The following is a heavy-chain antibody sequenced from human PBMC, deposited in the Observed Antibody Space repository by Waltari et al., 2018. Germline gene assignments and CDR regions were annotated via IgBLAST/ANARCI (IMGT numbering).Heavy chain of an antibody. CDR3: SRDFGDYGGNFIHYGMDV. Sequence: VQLQESGPGLVKPSGTLSLTCTVSGVSIRSSNWLSWVRQPPGKGLEWIGEIYHSGTTNYNPSLNSRVTISVDKSKNQFSLKLRSVTAADTAVYYCSRDFGDYGGNFIHYGMDVWGQGTTVTVSS. CDR1: GVSIRSSNW. V-gene: IGHV4-4*02. J-gene: IGHJ6*02. CDR2: IYHSGTT. D-gene: IGHD4-17*01.